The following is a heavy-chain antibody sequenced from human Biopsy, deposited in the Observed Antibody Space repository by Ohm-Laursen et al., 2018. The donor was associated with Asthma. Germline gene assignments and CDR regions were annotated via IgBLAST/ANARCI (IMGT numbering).Heavy chain of an antibody. Sequence: GASVKVSCKISGYILTDLSMHWVRQAPGQGLEWMGGHDHEEGGTVNARRFQSRVTMTEDTSTDTAYMELSSLSSDDTAVYYCASDFPKDYVRYNFQFWGQGTLVTVSS. CDR3: ASDFPKDYVRYNFQF. V-gene: IGHV1-24*01. CDR2: HDHEEGGT. J-gene: IGHJ4*02. D-gene: IGHD4-17*01. CDR1: GYILTDLS.